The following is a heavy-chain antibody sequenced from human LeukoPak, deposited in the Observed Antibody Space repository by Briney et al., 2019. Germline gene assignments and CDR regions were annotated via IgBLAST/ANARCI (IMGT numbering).Heavy chain of an antibody. D-gene: IGHD2-2*02. CDR2: INPNSGGT. CDR3: ARDHGYCSSTSCYNAFDI. Sequence: GASVKVSCKASGYTFTDYYMHWVRQAPGQGLEWMGWINPNSGGTNYAQKFQGRVTMTRDTSISAAYMELSRLRSDDTAVYYCARDHGYCSSTSCYNAFDIWGQGTMVTVSS. CDR1: GYTFTDYY. J-gene: IGHJ3*02. V-gene: IGHV1-2*02.